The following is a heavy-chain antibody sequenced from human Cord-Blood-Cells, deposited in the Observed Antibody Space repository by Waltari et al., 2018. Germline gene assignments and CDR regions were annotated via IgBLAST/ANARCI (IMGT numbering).Heavy chain of an antibody. CDR1: GGSFSGYY. V-gene: IGHV4-34*01. CDR3: ARHRKRVRGVIDY. Sequence: QVQLQQWGAGLLKPSETLSLTCAVYGGSFSGYYWSWIRQPPGKGLEWIGEINHSGSTNYHPSLKSRVTISVDTSKNQFSLKLSSVTAADTAVYYCARHRKRVRGVIDYWGQGTLVTVSS. CDR2: INHSGST. D-gene: IGHD3-10*01. J-gene: IGHJ4*02.